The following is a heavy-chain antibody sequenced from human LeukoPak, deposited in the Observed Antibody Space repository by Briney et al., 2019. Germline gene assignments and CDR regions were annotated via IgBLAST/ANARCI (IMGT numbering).Heavy chain of an antibody. CDR1: GFTFSSHG. CDR3: AKGRTYYYDSSGLFFDY. D-gene: IGHD3-22*01. J-gene: IGHJ4*02. V-gene: IGHV3-30*18. Sequence: GGSLRLSCAASGFTFSSHGMHWVCQAPGEGLEWVAVISYDGSNKYYADSVKGRFTISRDNSKNTLYLQMNSLRAEDTAVYYCAKGRTYYYDSSGLFFDYWGQGTLVTVSS. CDR2: ISYDGSNK.